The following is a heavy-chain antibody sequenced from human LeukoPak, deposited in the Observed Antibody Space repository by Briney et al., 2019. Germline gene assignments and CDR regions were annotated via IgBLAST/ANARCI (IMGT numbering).Heavy chain of an antibody. D-gene: IGHD3-22*01. CDR1: GGTFSSYA. V-gene: IGHV1-69*13. CDR3: ARDHYYDSSGYYYEDY. Sequence: GASVKVSCKASGGTFSSYAISWVRQAPGQGLEWMGGIIPIFGTANYAQKFQGRVTITADESTSTAYMELGSLRSEDTAVYYCARDHYYDSSGYYYEDYWGQGTLVTVSS. J-gene: IGHJ4*02. CDR2: IIPIFGTA.